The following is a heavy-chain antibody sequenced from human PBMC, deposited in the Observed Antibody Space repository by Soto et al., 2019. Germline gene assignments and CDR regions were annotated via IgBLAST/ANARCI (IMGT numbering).Heavy chain of an antibody. D-gene: IGHD2-2*01. CDR1: GFTFSSYS. J-gene: IGHJ6*04. CDR3: ARDDAVPALSMDV. Sequence: EVQLVESGGGLVQPGGSLRLSCAASGFTFSSYSMNWVRQAPGKGLEWVSYISSSSSTIYYADSVKGRFTISRDNSKNSLYLQMNSLRAEDTAVYYCARDDAVPALSMDVWGKGTTVTVSS. CDR2: ISSSSSTI. V-gene: IGHV3-48*01.